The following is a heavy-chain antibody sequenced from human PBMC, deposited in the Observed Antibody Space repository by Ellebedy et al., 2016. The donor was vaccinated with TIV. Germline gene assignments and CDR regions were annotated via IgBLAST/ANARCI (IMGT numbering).Heavy chain of an antibody. Sequence: MPSETLSLTCTVSGGSISSYYWSWIRQPPGKGLEWIAFIHYNGNTNYNPSLKSRVTMTSDTSTRTVYMELSSLRSEDTAVYYCARAPSVDPHMDVWGQGTTVTVSS. D-gene: IGHD6-19*01. CDR1: GGSISSYY. CDR3: ARAPSVDPHMDV. CDR2: IHYNGNT. V-gene: IGHV4-59*01. J-gene: IGHJ6*02.